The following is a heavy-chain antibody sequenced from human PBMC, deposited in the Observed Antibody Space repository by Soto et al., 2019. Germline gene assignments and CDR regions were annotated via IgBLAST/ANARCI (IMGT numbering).Heavy chain of an antibody. CDR1: GFTFSSYG. Sequence: QVQLVESGGGVVQPGRSLRLSCAASGFTFSSYGMHWVRQAPGKGLEWVAVIWYDGSNKYYADSVKGRFTISRDNSKNTXXLQMNSLRAEDTAVYYCARDPDSSGWFRVGYYFDYWGQGTLVTVSS. J-gene: IGHJ4*02. CDR3: ARDPDSSGWFRVGYYFDY. CDR2: IWYDGSNK. V-gene: IGHV3-33*01. D-gene: IGHD6-19*01.